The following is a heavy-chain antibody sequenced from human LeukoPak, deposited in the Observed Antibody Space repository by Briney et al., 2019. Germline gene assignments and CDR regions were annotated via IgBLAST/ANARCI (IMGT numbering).Heavy chain of an antibody. J-gene: IGHJ3*02. CDR1: GGSFSGYY. CDR2: INHSGST. V-gene: IGHV4-34*01. CDR3: ARATDYYDSSGEDAFDI. D-gene: IGHD3-22*01. Sequence: PSETLSLTCAVYGGSFSGYYWSWIRQPPGKGLEWIGEINHSGSTNYDPSLKSRVTISVDTPKNQFSLKLSSVTAADTAVYYCARATDYYDSSGEDAFDIWGQGTMVTVSS.